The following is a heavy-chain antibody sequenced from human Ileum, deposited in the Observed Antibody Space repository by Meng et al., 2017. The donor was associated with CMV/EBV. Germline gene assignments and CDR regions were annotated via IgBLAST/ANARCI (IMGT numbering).Heavy chain of an antibody. CDR3: AREREYCSSTSCRRVYDNAFDI. D-gene: IGHD2-2*01. CDR2: ISYDGSNK. CDR1: GFTFSSYA. J-gene: IGHJ3*02. Sequence: GESLKISCAASGFTFSSYAMHWVRQAPGKGLEWVAVISYDGSNKYYADSVKGRFTISRDNSKNTLYVKMNSLRAEDTAVYYCAREREYCSSTSCRRVYDNAFDIWGQGTMVTVSS. V-gene: IGHV3-30*04.